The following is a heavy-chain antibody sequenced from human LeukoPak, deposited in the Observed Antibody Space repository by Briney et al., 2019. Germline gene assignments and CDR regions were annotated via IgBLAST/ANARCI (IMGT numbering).Heavy chain of an antibody. Sequence: SETLSLTCTVSGYSISSGYYWGWIRQPPGKGLEWIGSIYHSGSTYYNPSLKSRVTISVDTSKNQFSLKLSSVTAADTAVYYCARLVTRRYYYYYYYMDVWGKGTTVTISS. CDR3: ARLVTRRYYYYYYYMDV. CDR2: IYHSGST. V-gene: IGHV4-38-2*02. CDR1: GYSISSGYY. D-gene: IGHD5-18*01. J-gene: IGHJ6*03.